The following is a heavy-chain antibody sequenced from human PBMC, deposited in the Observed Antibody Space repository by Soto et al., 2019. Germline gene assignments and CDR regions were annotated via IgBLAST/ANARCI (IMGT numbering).Heavy chain of an antibody. J-gene: IGHJ6*02. V-gene: IGHV3-33*06. Sequence: GGSLRLSCAASGFTFSSYGMHWVRQAPGKGLERVAVIWYDGSNKYYADSVKGRFTISRDNSKNTLYLQMNSLTAEDTAVYYCAKRIAGLDRSYYYYGMDVWGQGTTVTVSS. CDR3: AKRIAGLDRSYYYYGMDV. CDR1: GFTFSSYG. CDR2: IWYDGSNK. D-gene: IGHD6-13*01.